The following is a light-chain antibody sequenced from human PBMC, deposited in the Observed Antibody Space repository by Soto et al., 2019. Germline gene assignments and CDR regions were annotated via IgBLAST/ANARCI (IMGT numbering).Light chain of an antibody. CDR3: QQYYNPLWT. V-gene: IGKV3-20*01. CDR2: GAS. CDR1: QSITNNY. Sequence: EIVLTQSPGAVSLSPGDRATLSCRASQSITNNYLAWYQQKPGQAPRLLIYGASNRATGIPERFSGSGSGTDFTLTISRLEPADFAVYYCQQYYNPLWTFGQGTKVDIK. J-gene: IGKJ1*01.